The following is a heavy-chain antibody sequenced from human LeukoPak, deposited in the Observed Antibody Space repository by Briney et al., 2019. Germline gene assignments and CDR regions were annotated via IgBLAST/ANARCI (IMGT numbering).Heavy chain of an antibody. CDR3: ARDYYDSSGYYRSLGMDV. D-gene: IGHD3-22*01. J-gene: IGHJ6*02. CDR1: DGSISSGDYY. Sequence: SETLSLTCTVSDGSISSGDYYWGWIRQPPGKGLEWIGSIYYSGSTYYNPSLKSRVTISVDTSKNQFSLKLSSVTAADTAVYYCARDYYDSSGYYRSLGMDVWGQGTTVTVSS. CDR2: IYYSGST. V-gene: IGHV4-39*07.